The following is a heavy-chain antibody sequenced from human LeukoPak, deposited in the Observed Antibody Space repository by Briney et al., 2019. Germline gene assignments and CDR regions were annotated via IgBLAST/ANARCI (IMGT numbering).Heavy chain of an antibody. J-gene: IGHJ4*02. CDR1: KFTFSSYS. Sequence: GGSLRLSCAASKFTFSSYSMNWVRQAPGKGLEWVSSISSTSSYIYYADSVRGRFTISRDNSKNMLFLQMNSLRIEDTGVYYCAKDSTRDYGYYGMPESWGQGTLVTVS. CDR2: ISSTSSYI. V-gene: IGHV3-21*01. CDR3: AKDSTRDYGYYGMPES. D-gene: IGHD4-17*01.